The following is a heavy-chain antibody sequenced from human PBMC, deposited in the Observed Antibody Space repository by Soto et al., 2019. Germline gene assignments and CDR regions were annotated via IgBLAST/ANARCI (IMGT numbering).Heavy chain of an antibody. CDR3: ARGGSYGSGALDY. D-gene: IGHD6-19*01. CDR2: INGDGSST. CDR1: GFTFSSYW. V-gene: IGHV3-74*01. Sequence: GGSLRLSCAASGFTFSSYWMHWVRQAPGKGLVWVSRINGDGSSTNYADSVKGRFTISRDNAKNTLFLQMNSLRVEDTAVYYCARGGSYGSGALDYWGQVTLVTVSS. J-gene: IGHJ4*02.